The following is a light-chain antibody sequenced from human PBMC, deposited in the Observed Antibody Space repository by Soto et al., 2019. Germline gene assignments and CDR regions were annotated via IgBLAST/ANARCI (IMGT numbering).Light chain of an antibody. CDR1: QSVSSS. CDR2: GAS. J-gene: IGKJ4*01. CDR3: QQYDSSPLT. Sequence: EIVLTQSPDTLSLSPGERATLSCRASQSVSSSLAWYQQKPGQAPRLLIYGASSRATGIPDRFSGSGSGTDFTLTISRLEPEDFAVYYCQQYDSSPLTFGGGTKVEIK. V-gene: IGKV3-20*01.